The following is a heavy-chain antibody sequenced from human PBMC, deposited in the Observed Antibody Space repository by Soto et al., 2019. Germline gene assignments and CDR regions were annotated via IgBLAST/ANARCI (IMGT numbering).Heavy chain of an antibody. V-gene: IGHV6-1*01. J-gene: IGHJ4*02. CDR2: TYYRSNWYD. Sequence: PSQTLSLTCPISGDSVSHKSSAWNWIGQSPSRGLEWLGRTYYRSNWYDDYALSVKSRITINPDTSKDQVSLQLNSVTPEDTAVYYCARTVGTGYFDSWGQGTRVTVSS. CDR1: GDSVSHKSSA. CDR3: ARTVGTGYFDS. D-gene: IGHD7-27*01.